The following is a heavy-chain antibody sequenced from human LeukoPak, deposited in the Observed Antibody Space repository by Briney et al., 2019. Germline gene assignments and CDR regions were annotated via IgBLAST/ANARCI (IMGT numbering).Heavy chain of an antibody. Sequence: PSETLSLTCTVSGGSISSYYWNWIRQPPGKGLEWIGSIHYSGNTNYNPSLKSRVTISIDTPKNHFSLNLTSVTAADTAVYYCTSLEYSGSLFYWGQGTLVTVSS. V-gene: IGHV4-59*01. CDR2: IHYSGNT. CDR3: TSLEYSGSLFY. CDR1: GGSISSYY. J-gene: IGHJ4*02. D-gene: IGHD6-6*01.